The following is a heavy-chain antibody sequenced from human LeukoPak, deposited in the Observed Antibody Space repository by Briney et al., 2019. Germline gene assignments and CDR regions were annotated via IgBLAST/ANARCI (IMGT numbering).Heavy chain of an antibody. Sequence: ASVKVSCKASGYTFSSYAISWVRQAPGQGLEWMGWISVYSGNTQYAQKFQGRVTMTRDMSTSTVYMELSSLRSEDTAVYYCARGRDDMEVYFDYWGQGTLVTVSS. CDR2: ISVYSGNT. CDR3: ARGRDDMEVYFDY. V-gene: IGHV1-18*01. D-gene: IGHD5-24*01. CDR1: GYTFSSYA. J-gene: IGHJ4*02.